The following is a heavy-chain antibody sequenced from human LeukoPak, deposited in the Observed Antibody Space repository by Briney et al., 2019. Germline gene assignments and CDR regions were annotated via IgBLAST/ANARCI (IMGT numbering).Heavy chain of an antibody. D-gene: IGHD3-22*01. CDR2: IYYSGYT. J-gene: IGHJ4*02. CDR3: AKHYHNDAQASFHY. CDR1: GGSISSSNW. Sequence: SETLSLTCAVSGGSISSSNWWSWVRQPPGKGQEWIGTIYYSGYTYYNPSLNSSVIISVDTSKNHFSLRLSSVTAADTAIYYCAKHYHNDAQASFHYWGQGTLVTVSS. V-gene: IGHV4-39*01.